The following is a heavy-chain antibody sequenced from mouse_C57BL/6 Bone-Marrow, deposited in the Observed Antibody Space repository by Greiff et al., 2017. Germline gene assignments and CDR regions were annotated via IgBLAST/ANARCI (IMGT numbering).Heavy chain of an antibody. V-gene: IGHV7-3*01. D-gene: IGHD3-2*02. CDR3: ARNSDSSGPYAMDY. Sequence: EVQVVESGGGLVQPGGSLSLSCAASGFTFTDYYMSWVRQPPGKALEWLGFIRNKANGYTTEYSASVKGRFTISRDNSQSILYLQMNALRAEDSATYYCARNSDSSGPYAMDYWGQGTSVTVSS. J-gene: IGHJ4*01. CDR1: GFTFTDYY. CDR2: IRNKANGYTT.